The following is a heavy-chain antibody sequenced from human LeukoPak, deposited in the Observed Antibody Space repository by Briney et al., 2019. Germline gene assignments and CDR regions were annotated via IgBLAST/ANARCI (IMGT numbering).Heavy chain of an antibody. CDR1: GFTFDDYA. J-gene: IGHJ4*02. V-gene: IGHV3-9*01. CDR2: ISWNSGSI. D-gene: IGHD5-24*01. CDR3: AKDISPLQFLLDY. Sequence: GGSLRLSCAASGFTFDDYAMHWVRQAPGKGLEWVSGISWNSGSIGYADSVKGRFTISRDNAKNSLYLQMNSLRAEDTALYYCAKDISPLQFLLDYWGQGTQVTVSS.